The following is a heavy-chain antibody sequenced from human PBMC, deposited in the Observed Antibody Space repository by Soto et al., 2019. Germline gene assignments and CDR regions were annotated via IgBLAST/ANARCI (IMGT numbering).Heavy chain of an antibody. CDR3: AKLPDDYSTTYYYYGMDV. CDR2: ILYDGSNK. CDR1: GFTFSSYG. J-gene: IGHJ6*02. Sequence: QVQLVESGGGVVQPGRSLRLSCAASGFTFSSYGMHWVRQAPGKGLEWVAVILYDGSNKYYADSVKGRFTISRDNSKNALYLQMNSLRAEDRAVYYCAKLPDDYSTTYYYYGMDVWGQGTTVTVSS. V-gene: IGHV3-30*18. D-gene: IGHD4-4*01.